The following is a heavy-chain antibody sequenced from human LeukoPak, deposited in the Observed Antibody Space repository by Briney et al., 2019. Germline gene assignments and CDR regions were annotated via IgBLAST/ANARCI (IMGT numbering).Heavy chain of an antibody. V-gene: IGHV3-7*01. CDR2: INPDGSEK. D-gene: IGHD6-13*01. J-gene: IGHJ3*02. Sequence: GGSLRLSCAASGFTFSNYWMAWVRQAPGKGLEWVANINPDGSEKDYGDSLKGRCTISRDDAKNSLYLQVNTLRAEDTAVYYCARDSEKSSSFAFDIWGQGTVVTVSS. CDR1: GFTFSNYW. CDR3: ARDSEKSSSFAFDI.